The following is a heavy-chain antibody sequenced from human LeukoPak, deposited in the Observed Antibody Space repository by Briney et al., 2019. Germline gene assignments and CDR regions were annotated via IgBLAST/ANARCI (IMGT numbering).Heavy chain of an antibody. D-gene: IGHD4-11*01. CDR3: AKALRLSYSSYPYSSDY. V-gene: IGHV3-23*01. CDR2: ISGSGGNT. CDR1: GFTFSSYA. Sequence: GGSLRLSCAASGFTFSSYAMNWVRQAPGRGLEWVSAISGSGGNTYYADSVKGRFTISRDNSKNTLYLQMNSLRAEDTAVFYCAKALRLSYSSYPYSSDYWGQGTLVTVSS. J-gene: IGHJ4*02.